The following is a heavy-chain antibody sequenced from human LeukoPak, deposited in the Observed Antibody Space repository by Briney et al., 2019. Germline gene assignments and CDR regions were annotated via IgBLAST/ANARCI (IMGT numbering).Heavy chain of an antibody. V-gene: IGHV1-8*01. CDR2: MNPNSGNT. Sequence: RASVKVSCKASGYTFTSYDINWVRQATGQGLEWMGWMNPNSGNTGYAQKFQGRVTMTRNTSISTAHMELSSLRSEDTAVYYCARGKYCSGGSCYSPLDYWGQGTLVTVSS. J-gene: IGHJ4*02. CDR3: ARGKYCSGGSCYSPLDY. CDR1: GYTFTSYD. D-gene: IGHD2-15*01.